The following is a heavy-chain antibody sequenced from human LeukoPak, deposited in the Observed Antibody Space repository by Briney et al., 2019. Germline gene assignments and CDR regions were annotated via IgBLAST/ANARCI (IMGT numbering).Heavy chain of an antibody. CDR1: GFTFSSYW. J-gene: IGHJ4*02. CDR3: ARAKLDTAMAFDY. Sequence: GGSLRLSCVASGFTFSSYWMSWVRQAPGKGLEWVANIKQDGSEKYYVDSVKGRFTISRDNAKNSLYLQMNSLRAEDTAVYYCARAKLDTAMAFDYWGQGTLVTVSS. V-gene: IGHV3-7*01. CDR2: IKQDGSEK. D-gene: IGHD5-18*01.